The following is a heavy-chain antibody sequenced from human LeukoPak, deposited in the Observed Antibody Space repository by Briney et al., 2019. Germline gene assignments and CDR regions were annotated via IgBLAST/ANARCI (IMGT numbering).Heavy chain of an antibody. D-gene: IGHD4-23*01. Sequence: SETLSLTCTVSGGSISSSYWSWIRQPAGKGLEGSGHIYYTGSTNYNPSRKSRVTMSVATSKKHFPLKLSSVTAAATAVYYCVRDGTPVDTYTLGGDAFDIWGQGTMVTVSS. CDR2: IYYTGST. V-gene: IGHV4-4*07. CDR1: GGSISSSY. J-gene: IGHJ3*02. CDR3: VRDGTPVDTYTLGGDAFDI.